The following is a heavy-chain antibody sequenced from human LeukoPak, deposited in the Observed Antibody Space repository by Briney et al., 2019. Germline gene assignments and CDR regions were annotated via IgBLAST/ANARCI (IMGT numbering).Heavy chain of an antibody. D-gene: IGHD3-22*01. CDR2: INPNSGGT. J-gene: IGHJ4*02. V-gene: IGHV1-2*02. Sequence: GASVKVSCKASGYTFTGYYMHWVRQAPGQGLEWMGWINPNSGGTNYAQKFQGRVTMTRDTSISTAYMELSRLRSDDTAVYYCARPYYYDSSGSPDFDYWGQGTLVTVSS. CDR3: ARPYYYDSSGSPDFDY. CDR1: GYTFTGYY.